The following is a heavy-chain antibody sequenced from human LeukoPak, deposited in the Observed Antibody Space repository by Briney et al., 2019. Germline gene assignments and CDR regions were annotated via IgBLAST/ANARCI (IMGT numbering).Heavy chain of an antibody. V-gene: IGHV1-18*01. CDR1: GYTFISYG. D-gene: IGHD4-11*01. CDR3: ARGTWSDYSKPIDY. Sequence: GASVKVSCKASGYTFISYGINWVRQAPRQGLEWMGWISAYNGNTNYAQKLQGRVTMTTDTSTSTAYMELRSLRSDDTAVYYCARGTWSDYSKPIDYWGQGTLVTVSS. J-gene: IGHJ4*02. CDR2: ISAYNGNT.